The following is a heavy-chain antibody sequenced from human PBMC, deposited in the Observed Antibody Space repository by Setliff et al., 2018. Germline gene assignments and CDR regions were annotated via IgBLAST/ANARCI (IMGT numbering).Heavy chain of an antibody. V-gene: IGHV4-34*12. Sequence: ETLSLTCGVYGGSFSGYYWSWIRQPPGKRLEWIGEIIPGGSTNYNPSLKSRVTISVDTSKNQFSLKVNSVTVADTAVYYCARSFSRREKFLLDYWGQGALVTVSS. CDR1: GGSFSGYY. CDR3: ARSFSRREKFLLDY. J-gene: IGHJ4*02. CDR2: IIPGGST.